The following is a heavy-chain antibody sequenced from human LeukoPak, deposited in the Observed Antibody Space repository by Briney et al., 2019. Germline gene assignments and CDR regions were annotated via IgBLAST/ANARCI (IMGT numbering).Heavy chain of an antibody. CDR3: TRHYSRGSSSGGDYYYYGMDV. V-gene: IGHV3-23*01. J-gene: IGHJ6*02. Sequence: GGSLRLSCAASGFTFSSYAMSWVRQAPGKGLEWVSAISGSGGSTYYADSVKGRFTISRDNSKNTLYLQMNSLKTEDTAVYYCTRHYSRGSSSGGDYYYYGMDVWGQGTTVTVSS. CDR2: ISGSGGST. CDR1: GFTFSSYA. D-gene: IGHD6-6*01.